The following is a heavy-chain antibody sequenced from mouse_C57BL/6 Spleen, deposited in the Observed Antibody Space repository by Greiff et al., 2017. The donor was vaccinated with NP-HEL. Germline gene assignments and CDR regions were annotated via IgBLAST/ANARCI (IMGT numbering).Heavy chain of an antibody. CDR1: GFTFSSYG. V-gene: IGHV5-6-3*01. CDR2: INSNGGST. Sequence: EVRLVESGGGLVQPGGSLKLSCAASGFTFSSYGMSWVRQTPDKRLELVATINSNGGSTYYPDSVKGRFTISRDKAKNTLYLQMSSLKAGDTAMYYCARRARTINWGQGTTLTVSS. J-gene: IGHJ2*01. CDR3: ARRARTIN. D-gene: IGHD3-3*01.